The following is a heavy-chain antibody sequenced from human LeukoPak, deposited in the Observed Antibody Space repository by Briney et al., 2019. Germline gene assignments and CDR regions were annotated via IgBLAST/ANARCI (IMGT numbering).Heavy chain of an antibody. CDR1: GFTFSSYG. Sequence: PGGSLRLSCAASGFTFSSYGMHWVRQAPGKGREWVAVISHDGSNKYYADSVKGRFTISRDNSKNTLYLQMNSLRAEDTAVYYCAKEVGDIVVVPAAMPYPLDYWGQGTLVTVSS. J-gene: IGHJ4*02. CDR3: AKEVGDIVVVPAAMPYPLDY. D-gene: IGHD2-2*01. V-gene: IGHV3-30*18. CDR2: ISHDGSNK.